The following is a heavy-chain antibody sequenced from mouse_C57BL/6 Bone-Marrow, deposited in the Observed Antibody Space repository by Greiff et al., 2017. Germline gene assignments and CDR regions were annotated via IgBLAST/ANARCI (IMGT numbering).Heavy chain of an antibody. D-gene: IGHD2-1*01. CDR1: GFNIKDDY. CDR2: IDPENGDT. V-gene: IGHV14-4*01. CDR3: TTRDRAYGNFDD. J-gene: IGHJ2*01. Sequence: VQLQQSGAELVRPGASVKLSCTASGFNIKDDYMHWVKQRPEQGLEWIGWIDPENGDTESASKFQGKATITADTSSNTASLQLSGLTSEDTAVYYCTTRDRAYGNFDDWGQGTTLTVSS.